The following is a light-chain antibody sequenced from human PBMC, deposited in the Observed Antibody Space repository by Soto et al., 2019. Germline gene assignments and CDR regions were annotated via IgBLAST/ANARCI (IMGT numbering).Light chain of an antibody. Sequence: QSVLAQPASVSGPPGQSITVSCTGSRNDVGNYNLVSWYQQSPGKAPKLLIYEDSKRPSGVSNRFSGSKSGDTASLTISGLQTEDEADYYCCSYTGATTAYVFGTGTKV. CDR2: EDS. J-gene: IGLJ1*01. V-gene: IGLV2-23*01. CDR3: CSYTGATTAYV. CDR1: RNDVGNYNL.